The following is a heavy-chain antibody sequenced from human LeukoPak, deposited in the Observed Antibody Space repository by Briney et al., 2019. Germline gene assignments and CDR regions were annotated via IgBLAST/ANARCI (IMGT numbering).Heavy chain of an antibody. Sequence: SETLSLTCRVSGGSISSYYWGWIRQPPGKRLQWIGYVSNSGRTDYNPSLKSRITISIGTSRNQFSLRLRSVTAADTGVYFCARGLVVGAGRFDPWGQGTLAIVSS. CDR3: ARGLVVGAGRFDP. CDR2: VSNSGRT. J-gene: IGHJ5*02. CDR1: GGSISSYY. D-gene: IGHD3-22*01. V-gene: IGHV4-59*01.